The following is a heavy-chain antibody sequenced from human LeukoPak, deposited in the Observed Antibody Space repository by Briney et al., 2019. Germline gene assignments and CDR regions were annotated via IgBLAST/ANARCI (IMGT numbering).Heavy chain of an antibody. V-gene: IGHV4-38-2*02. Sequence: PSETLSLTCIVSGYSINSGYHWGWIRQPPGKGLEWIGSIYHSGSTHYNPSLKSRVTISIYTSKNQFSLKLSSVTAADTAVYYCARHYLYDTSGDGTYYFDYWGQGTLVTVSS. CDR1: GYSINSGYH. D-gene: IGHD3-22*01. CDR3: ARHYLYDTSGDGTYYFDY. CDR2: IYHSGST. J-gene: IGHJ4*02.